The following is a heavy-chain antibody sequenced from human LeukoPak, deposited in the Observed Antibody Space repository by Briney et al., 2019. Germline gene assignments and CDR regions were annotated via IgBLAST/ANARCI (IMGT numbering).Heavy chain of an antibody. Sequence: ASVKVSCKVSGYTLTELSMHWVRQAPGKGLEWMGGFDPEDGETIYAQKFQGRVTITADKSTSTAYMELSSLRSEDTAVYYCARDLMSGSYSYYGMDVWGQGTTVTVSS. V-gene: IGHV1-24*01. CDR2: FDPEDGET. D-gene: IGHD1-26*01. CDR1: GYTLTELS. J-gene: IGHJ6*02. CDR3: ARDLMSGSYSYYGMDV.